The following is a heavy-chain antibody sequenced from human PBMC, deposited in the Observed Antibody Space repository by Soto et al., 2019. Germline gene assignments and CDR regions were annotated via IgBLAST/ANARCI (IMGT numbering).Heavy chain of an antibody. CDR3: TTDTRRISVFGVPWDS. Sequence: GGLLSHSCTAAGVTLSNAGMNWVRHTPGRGLEWVGRIKSRSDGGTPDYGAPVKGRFTISRDDSLNTVYLQMNSLTAEDTGVYYCTTDTRRISVFGVPWDSWGQGTLVTVSS. J-gene: IGHJ4*02. D-gene: IGHD3-3*01. V-gene: IGHV3-15*01. CDR1: GVTLSNAG. CDR2: IKSRSDGGTP.